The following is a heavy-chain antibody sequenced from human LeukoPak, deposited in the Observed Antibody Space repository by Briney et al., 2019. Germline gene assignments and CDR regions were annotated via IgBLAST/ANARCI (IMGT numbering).Heavy chain of an antibody. Sequence: SETLSLTCAVSGASISGSGYYWGWIRQPPGKGLEWIGYIYYSGSTNYNPSLKSRVTISVDTSKDQFSLKLSSVTAADTGVYFCARVEGAASHIWGQGTMVSVSS. D-gene: IGHD3-16*01. CDR3: ARVEGAASHI. J-gene: IGHJ3*02. V-gene: IGHV4-61*05. CDR1: GASISGSGYY. CDR2: IYYSGST.